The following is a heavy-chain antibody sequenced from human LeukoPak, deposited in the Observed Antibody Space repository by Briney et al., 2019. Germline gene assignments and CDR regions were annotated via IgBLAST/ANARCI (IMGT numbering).Heavy chain of an antibody. CDR2: IYYSGST. J-gene: IGHJ3*02. Sequence: PSETLSLTCTVSGGSISSYYWSWIRQPPGKGLEWIGYIYYSGSTNYNPSLKSRVTISVDTSKNQFSLKLSSVTAADTAVYYCARTARSYPPSKAFDIWGQGTMVTVSS. CDR3: ARTARSYPPSKAFDI. D-gene: IGHD1-26*01. CDR1: GGSISSYY. V-gene: IGHV4-59*12.